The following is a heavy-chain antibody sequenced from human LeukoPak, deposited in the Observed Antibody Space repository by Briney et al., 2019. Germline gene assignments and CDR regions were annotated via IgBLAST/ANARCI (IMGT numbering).Heavy chain of an antibody. D-gene: IGHD2-2*02. CDR2: ISAYNGNT. J-gene: IGHJ5*02. CDR3: ARELKGDYCSSTSCYTGNWFDP. CDR1: GYTFTSYG. Sequence: GASVKVSCQASGYTFTSYGISWVRQAPGQGLAWMGWISAYNGNTNYAQKLQGRVTMTTDTSTSTAYMELRSLRSDDTAVYYCARELKGDYCSSTSCYTGNWFDPWGQGTLVTVSS. V-gene: IGHV1-18*01.